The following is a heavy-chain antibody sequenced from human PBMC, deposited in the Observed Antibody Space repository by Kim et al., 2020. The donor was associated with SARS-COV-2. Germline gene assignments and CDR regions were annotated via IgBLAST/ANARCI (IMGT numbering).Heavy chain of an antibody. V-gene: IGHV4-59*13. D-gene: IGHD3-3*01. CDR1: GGSISSYY. CDR3: ARAHKKTIFGVVSAFDI. CDR2: IYYSGST. Sequence: SETLSLTCTVSGGSISSYYWSWIRQPPGKGLEWIGYIYYSGSTNYNPYLKSRVTISVDTSKNQFSLKLSSVTAADTAVYYCARAHKKTIFGVVSAFDIWGQGTMVTVSS. J-gene: IGHJ3*02.